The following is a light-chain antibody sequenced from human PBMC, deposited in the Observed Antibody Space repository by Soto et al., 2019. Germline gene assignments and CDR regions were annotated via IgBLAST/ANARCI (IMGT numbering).Light chain of an antibody. CDR1: QTVSNNY. J-gene: IGKJ1*01. CDR3: QQYGSSGT. Sequence: EIVLTQSPGTLSLSQGDRATLSCRASQTVSNNYLAWCQQKPGQAPRVIMYGASRRATGIPDRFSGGGSGTGFTLTISRLEPEDFAVYYCQQYGSSGTFGQGTKVDIK. V-gene: IGKV3-20*01. CDR2: GAS.